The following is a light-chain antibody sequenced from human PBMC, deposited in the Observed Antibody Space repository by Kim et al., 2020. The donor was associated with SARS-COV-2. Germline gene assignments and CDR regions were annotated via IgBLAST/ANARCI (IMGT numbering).Light chain of an antibody. CDR2: DAS. V-gene: IGKV3-11*01. CDR1: QSVSSY. CDR3: QQRSNSYT. J-gene: IGKJ2*01. Sequence: LSLSPGERATLSCRASQSVSSYLAWYQQKPDQAPRLLIYDASNWATGIPARFSGSGSGTDFTLTISSLEPEDFAVYYCQQRSNSYTFGQGTKLEI.